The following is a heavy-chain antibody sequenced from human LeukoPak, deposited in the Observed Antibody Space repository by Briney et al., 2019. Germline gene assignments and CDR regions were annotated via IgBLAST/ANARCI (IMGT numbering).Heavy chain of an antibody. CDR3: ARASGSYAYYYYGMDV. D-gene: IGHD1-26*01. CDR1: GFTFSSYG. J-gene: IGHJ6*02. Sequence: GRSLRLSCAASGFTFSSYGMHWVRQAPGKGLEWVAVIWYDGSNKYYADSVKGRFTISRDNSKNTLYLQMNSLRAEDTAVYYCARASGSYAYYYYGMDVWGQGTTVIVSS. CDR2: IWYDGSNK. V-gene: IGHV3-33*01.